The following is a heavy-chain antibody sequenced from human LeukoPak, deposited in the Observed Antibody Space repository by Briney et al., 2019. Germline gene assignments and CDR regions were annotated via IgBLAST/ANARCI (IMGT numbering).Heavy chain of an antibody. Sequence: GGSLRLSCAASGFTFRNYAMSWVRQAPGKGLEWVAVISYDGSNKYYADSVKGRFTISRDNSKNTLYLQMNSLRAEDTAVYYCAKMYTADYWGQGTLVTVSS. D-gene: IGHD1-14*01. CDR1: GFTFRNYA. CDR3: AKMYTADY. CDR2: ISYDGSNK. V-gene: IGHV3-30*18. J-gene: IGHJ4*02.